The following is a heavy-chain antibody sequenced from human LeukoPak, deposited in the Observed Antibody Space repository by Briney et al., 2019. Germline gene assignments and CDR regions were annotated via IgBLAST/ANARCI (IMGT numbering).Heavy chain of an antibody. V-gene: IGHV3-30*18. D-gene: IGHD3-3*01. CDR1: GFTFSSYG. CDR3: AKDQEPRFLQTTFDY. J-gene: IGHJ4*02. CDR2: ISYDGSNK. Sequence: PGGSLRLSCAASGFTFSSYGMHWVRQAPGKGLEWVAVISYDGSNKYYADSVKGRFTISRDNSKNTLFLHMNNLSAEDTAVYFCAKDQEPRFLQTTFDYWGQGTLVTVSS.